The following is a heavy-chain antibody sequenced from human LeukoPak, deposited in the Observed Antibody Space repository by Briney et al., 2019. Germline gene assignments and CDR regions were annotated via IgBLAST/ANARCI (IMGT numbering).Heavy chain of an antibody. Sequence: PSETLSLTCTVSGGSISSSSYYWGWIRQPPGKGLEWIGSIYYSGSPYYNPSLKSRVTISVDTSKNQFSLKLSSVTAADTAVYYCARRSHCSSTSCPRGHYYYYYMDVWGKGTTVTVSS. J-gene: IGHJ6*03. CDR3: ARRSHCSSTSCPRGHYYYYYMDV. CDR2: IYYSGSP. CDR1: GGSISSSSYY. D-gene: IGHD2-2*01. V-gene: IGHV4-39*01.